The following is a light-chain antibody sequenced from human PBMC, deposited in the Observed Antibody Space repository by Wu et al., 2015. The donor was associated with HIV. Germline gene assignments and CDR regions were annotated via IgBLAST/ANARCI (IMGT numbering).Light chain of an antibody. CDR3: QQYGSSWT. Sequence: EIVLTQSPGTLSLSPGERATLSCRASQSVSSTYFAWYQQKPGQAPRLLIYGASSRATGIPDRSSGSGSGTDFTLTISRLEPEDFAVFYCQQYGSSWTFGQGPRWKSN. CDR1: QSVSSTY. CDR2: GAS. V-gene: IGKV3-20*01. J-gene: IGKJ1*01.